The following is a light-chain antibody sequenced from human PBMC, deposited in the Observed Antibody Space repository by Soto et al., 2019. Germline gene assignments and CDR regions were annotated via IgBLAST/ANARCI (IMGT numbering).Light chain of an antibody. V-gene: IGLV2-23*02. CDR3: CSYAGSSTYV. CDR2: EVS. Sequence: QSVLTQPASVSGSPGQSITISCTGTSSDVGSYNLVSWYQQHPGKAPKLMIYEVSKRPSGVSNRFSGSKSGNTASLTISGLQAEDEADYYCCSYAGSSTYVFGTGDQGH. CDR1: SSDVGSYNL. J-gene: IGLJ1*01.